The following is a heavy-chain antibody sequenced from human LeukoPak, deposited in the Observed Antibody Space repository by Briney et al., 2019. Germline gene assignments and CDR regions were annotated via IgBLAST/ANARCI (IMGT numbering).Heavy chain of an antibody. D-gene: IGHD2-15*01. CDR1: GLSFSSYG. V-gene: IGHV3-30*19. J-gene: IGHJ3*02. Sequence: GGSMRLSCAPSGLSFSSYGMDCDSQAQGNGLEWVALISYVGSNKYYANSVKGRFTISRDNSKQTMYLQMTSLRAEDTAVYYCARECSGGSCQATPDAFDIWGQGKMGTASS. CDR2: ISYVGSNK. CDR3: ARECSGGSCQATPDAFDI.